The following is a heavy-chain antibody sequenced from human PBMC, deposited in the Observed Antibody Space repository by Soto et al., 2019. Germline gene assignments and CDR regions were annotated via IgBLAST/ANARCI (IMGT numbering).Heavy chain of an antibody. CDR2: IIPILGPA. Sequence: QVHLVQSGAEVKKPGSSFNVSCKVSGGTFNTFAVSWVRQATGQGFEWLGGIIPILGPAFYAQKFQGRVTITADKSTSTAYLELTSLTSEDTAVYYCARAAKRYFDYWGQGTLVTVSS. CDR3: ARAAKRYFDY. J-gene: IGHJ4*02. V-gene: IGHV1-69*06. CDR1: GGTFNTFA.